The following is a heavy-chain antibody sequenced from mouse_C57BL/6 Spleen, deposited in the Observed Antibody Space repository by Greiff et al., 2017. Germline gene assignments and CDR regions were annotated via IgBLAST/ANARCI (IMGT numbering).Heavy chain of an antibody. CDR2: IDPETGGT. CDR3: TRRYYGSSYDFDY. V-gene: IGHV1-15*01. Sequence: QVQLQQSGAELVRPGASVTLSCKASGYTFTDYEMHWVKQTPVHGLEWIGAIDPETGGTAYNQKFKGKAILTADKSSSTAYMELRSLTSEDSAVYYCTRRYYGSSYDFDYWGQGTTLTVSS. D-gene: IGHD1-1*01. CDR1: GYTFTDYE. J-gene: IGHJ2*01.